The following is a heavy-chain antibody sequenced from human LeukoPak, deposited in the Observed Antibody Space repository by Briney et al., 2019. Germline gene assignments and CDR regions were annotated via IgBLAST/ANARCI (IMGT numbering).Heavy chain of an antibody. D-gene: IGHD2-2*01. Sequence: PSETLSLTCAGAGGSMRNYYWSWIRQPPGKGLEWIGYTYDSGSSSYNPSLRRRLSISIYTSKNQFSLNLSSVPAADTAVYYCARGWASSWYYFDFWGQGTLVTVSS. V-gene: IGHV4-59*01. CDR3: ARGWASSWYYFDF. CDR2: TYDSGSS. CDR1: GGSMRNYY. J-gene: IGHJ4*02.